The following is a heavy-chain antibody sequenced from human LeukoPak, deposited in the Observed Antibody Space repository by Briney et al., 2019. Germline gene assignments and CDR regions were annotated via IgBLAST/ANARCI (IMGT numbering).Heavy chain of an antibody. CDR2: IYYSGST. V-gene: IGHV4-59*01. D-gene: IGHD1-7*01. J-gene: IGHJ4*02. CDR3: ARGSITGTTARKGYYFDY. Sequence: PSETLSLTCTVSGGSISSYYWSWIRQPPGKGLEWIGYIYYSGSTNYNPSLKSRVTISVDTSKNQFSLKLSSVTAADTAVYYCARGSITGTTARKGYYFDYWGQGTLVTVSS. CDR1: GGSISSYY.